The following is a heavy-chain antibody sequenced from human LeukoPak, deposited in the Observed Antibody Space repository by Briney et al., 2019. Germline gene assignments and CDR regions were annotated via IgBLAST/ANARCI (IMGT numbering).Heavy chain of an antibody. Sequence: SGTLSLTCAVSGASISSSNWWSWVRQPPGKGLEWIGEIYHSGSTNYNPSLKSRVTISVDKSKNQFSLKLSSVTAADTAVYYWPKPNVYGLVEIWGQGKMVTVSS. CDR1: GASISSSNW. CDR2: IYHSGST. V-gene: IGHV4-4*02. CDR3: PKPNVYGLVEI. J-gene: IGHJ3*02. D-gene: IGHD3-10*01.